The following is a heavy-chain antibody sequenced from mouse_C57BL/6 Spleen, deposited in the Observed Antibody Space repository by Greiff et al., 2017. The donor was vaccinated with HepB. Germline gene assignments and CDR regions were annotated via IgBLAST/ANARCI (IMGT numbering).Heavy chain of an antibody. CDR3: AKDSSGYGGYFDY. CDR1: GYTFTDHT. V-gene: IGHV1-78*01. D-gene: IGHD3-2*02. J-gene: IGHJ2*01. CDR2: IYPRDGST. Sequence: VQLQQSDAELVKPGASVKISCKVSGYTFTDHTIHWMKQRPEQGLEWIGYIYPRDGSTKYNEKFKGKATLTADKSSSTAYMQLNSLTSEDSEVYFCAKDSSGYGGYFDYWGQGTTLTVSS.